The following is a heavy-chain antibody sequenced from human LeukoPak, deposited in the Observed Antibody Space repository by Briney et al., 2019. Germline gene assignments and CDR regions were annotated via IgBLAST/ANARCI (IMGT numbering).Heavy chain of an antibody. Sequence: PGGSLRLSCAASGFTFSSYWMHWVRQAPGKGLVWVSRINSDGSSTSYADSVKGRFTISRDNAKNTLYLQMNSLRAEDTAVYYCTRGKWELLGGDYWGQGTLVTVSS. V-gene: IGHV3-74*01. J-gene: IGHJ4*02. D-gene: IGHD1-26*01. CDR3: TRGKWELLGGDY. CDR2: INSDGSST. CDR1: GFTFSSYW.